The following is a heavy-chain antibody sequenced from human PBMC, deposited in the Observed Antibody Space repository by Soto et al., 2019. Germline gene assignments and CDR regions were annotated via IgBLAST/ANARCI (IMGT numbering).Heavy chain of an antibody. CDR1: GFTFDDYT. J-gene: IGHJ4*02. D-gene: IGHD1-26*01. V-gene: IGHV3-43*01. Sequence: EVQLVESGGVVVQPGGSLRLSCAASGFTFDDYTMHWVRQAPGKGLEWVSLISWDGGNTYYADSVKGRFTISRDNSKNSLYLQMNSLRTEDTALYYCAKDFVVGATTTGYFDYWGQGTLVTVSS. CDR2: ISWDGGNT. CDR3: AKDFVVGATTTGYFDY.